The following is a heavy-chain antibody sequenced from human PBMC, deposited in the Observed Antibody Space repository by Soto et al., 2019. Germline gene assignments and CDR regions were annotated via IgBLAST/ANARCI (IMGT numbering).Heavy chain of an antibody. D-gene: IGHD1-26*01. CDR3: ARGGRTYGLDV. J-gene: IGHJ6*02. CDR1: GYTFTSFS. CDR2: ISAYNGDT. Sequence: ASVKVSCKTSGYTFTSFSITWVRQAPGQGLEWMGWISAYNGDTDHAQNLQGRVTMTTDTSTSTAYMEMRNLRSDDTAVYYCARGGRTYGLDVWGQGTTVTVSS. V-gene: IGHV1-18*04.